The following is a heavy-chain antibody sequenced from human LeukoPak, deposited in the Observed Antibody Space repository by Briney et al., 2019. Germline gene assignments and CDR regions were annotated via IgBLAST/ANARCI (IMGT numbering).Heavy chain of an antibody. D-gene: IGHD1-26*01. Sequence: SETLSLTCTVSGGSISSSKYYWGWIRQPPGKGLEWIGTIFNSGSTHYNPSLKSRVTISVDTSRNHFSLKLTSVTAADTAVYYCARRGNGSFYYFDDWGQGTLVTVSS. V-gene: IGHV4-39*02. CDR3: ARRGNGSFYYFDD. J-gene: IGHJ4*02. CDR1: GGSISSSKYY. CDR2: IFNSGST.